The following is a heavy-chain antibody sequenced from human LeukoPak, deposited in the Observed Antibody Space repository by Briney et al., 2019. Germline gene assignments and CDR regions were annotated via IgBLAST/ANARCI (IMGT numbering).Heavy chain of an antibody. Sequence: PSETLSLTCTVSGGSISSGGYYWSWIRQHPGKGLERIGYIYYSGSTYYNPSLKSRVTISVDTSKNQFSLKLSSVTAADTAVYYCARGDYGDYVLHYWGQGTLVTVSS. V-gene: IGHV4-31*03. CDR1: GGSISSGGYY. CDR2: IYYSGST. D-gene: IGHD4-17*01. J-gene: IGHJ4*02. CDR3: ARGDYGDYVLHY.